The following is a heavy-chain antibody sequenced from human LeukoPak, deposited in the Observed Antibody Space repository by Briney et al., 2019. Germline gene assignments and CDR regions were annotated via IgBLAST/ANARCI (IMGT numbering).Heavy chain of an antibody. D-gene: IGHD6-19*01. CDR1: GGSISSGGYY. Sequence: SETLSLTCTVSGGSISSGGYYWSWIRQHPGKGLEWIGYIYYSGSTYYNPSLKSRVTISVDTSKNQFSLKLSSVTAADTAVYYCARESSVAVAGKGPDAFDIWGQGTMVTVSS. J-gene: IGHJ3*02. V-gene: IGHV4-31*03. CDR2: IYYSGST. CDR3: ARESSVAVAGKGPDAFDI.